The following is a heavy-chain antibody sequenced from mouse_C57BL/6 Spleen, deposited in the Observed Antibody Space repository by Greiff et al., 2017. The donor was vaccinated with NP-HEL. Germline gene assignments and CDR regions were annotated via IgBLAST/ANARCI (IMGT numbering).Heavy chain of an antibody. Sequence: QVQLQQPGAEPVKPGASVKLSCKASGYTFTSYWMHWVKQRPGQGLEWIGMIHPTSGSTNYNEKFKSKATLTVDKSSSTAYMQLSSLTSEDSAVYYGARPSTTAQATWAMDYWGQGTSVTVSS. D-gene: IGHD3-2*02. CDR2: IHPTSGST. CDR1: GYTFTSYW. V-gene: IGHV1-64*01. J-gene: IGHJ4*01. CDR3: ARPSTTAQATWAMDY.